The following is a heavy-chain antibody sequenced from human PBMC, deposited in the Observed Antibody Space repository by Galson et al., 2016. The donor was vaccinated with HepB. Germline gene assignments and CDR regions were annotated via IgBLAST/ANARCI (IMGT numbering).Heavy chain of an antibody. CDR3: AQRRVELWPYNL. J-gene: IGHJ4*02. CDR2: IYWDDDK. Sequence: PALVKPTQTLTLTCTVSGFSVSDSGLGVGWIRQPPGKALEWLAVIYWDDDKRYNPSLRDRLAITQDTSKNQVVPTMANMDPVDTGTYYCAQRRVELWPYNLWGQGTLVAVSS. CDR1: GFSVSDSGLG. V-gene: IGHV2-5*02. D-gene: IGHD5-24*01.